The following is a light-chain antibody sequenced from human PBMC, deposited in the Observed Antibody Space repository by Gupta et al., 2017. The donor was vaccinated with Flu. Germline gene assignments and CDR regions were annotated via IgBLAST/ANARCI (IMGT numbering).Light chain of an antibody. CDR2: QDD. J-gene: IGLJ2*01. CDR3: QEWDRDVVVV. Sequence: YWYQQKSGQSPVLVVYQDDRRPSGIPERFSGSNSGNNATLTISGAQATDEAVYYCQEWDRDVVVVFGGGTRVT. V-gene: IGLV3-1*01.